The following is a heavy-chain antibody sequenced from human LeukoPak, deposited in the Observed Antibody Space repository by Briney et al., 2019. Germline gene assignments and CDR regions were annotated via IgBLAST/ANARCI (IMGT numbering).Heavy chain of an antibody. V-gene: IGHV3-53*01. CDR3: APGALGTATPAFGY. D-gene: IGHD2-21*02. J-gene: IGHJ4*02. CDR1: GFVVNTNY. CDR2: IYSGGTT. Sequence: PGGSLRLSCAASGFVVNTNYMTWIRQAPGKGLEWLSLIYSGGTTYYANSVEGRFTISRDVSKNTLYLQMNSLRAEDTAVYYCAPGALGTATPAFGYWGQGTLVTVSS.